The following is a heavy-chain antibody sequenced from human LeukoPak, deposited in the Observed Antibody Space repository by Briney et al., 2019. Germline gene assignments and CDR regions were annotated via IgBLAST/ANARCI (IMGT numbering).Heavy chain of an antibody. V-gene: IGHV3-7*05. Sequence: GGSLRLSCAGTGFTFSRYWMSWVRQAPGKGLEWVANIKQDGSEKYYVDSVKGRFTISRDNAKNSLYLQMNSLRVEDTAVYYCARDGLGVVGRSGYYYGPPHFDYWGQGTLVTVSS. CDR3: ARDGLGVVGRSGYYYGPPHFDY. D-gene: IGHD3-22*01. CDR1: GFTFSRYW. CDR2: IKQDGSEK. J-gene: IGHJ4*02.